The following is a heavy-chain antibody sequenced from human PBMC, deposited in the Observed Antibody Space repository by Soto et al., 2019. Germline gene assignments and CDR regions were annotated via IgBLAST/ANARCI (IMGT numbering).Heavy chain of an antibody. CDR2: ISAYTDDP. Sequence: QGQLVQSGAEVKKPGASVKVSCTASGNTFTNFGVTWVRQAPGQGLEWMGWISAYTDDPNYAQKLQGRVTMTIDTSTSTAYLDLRSLTSDDTAVYYCARVIPGAAAWFAPWGQETLVTVSS. D-gene: IGHD2-2*02. CDR1: GNTFTNFG. V-gene: IGHV1-18*01. J-gene: IGHJ5*02. CDR3: ARVIPGAAAWFAP.